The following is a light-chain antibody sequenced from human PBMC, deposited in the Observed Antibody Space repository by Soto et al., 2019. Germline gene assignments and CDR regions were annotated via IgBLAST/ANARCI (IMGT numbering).Light chain of an antibody. CDR3: QQYNNWWT. V-gene: IGKV3-15*01. CDR2: GAS. J-gene: IGKJ1*01. Sequence: DIQMTQSPSTLSGSPGDRATISCRASPNVANYLDWYQQKPGEAPRLLIYGASTRATGIPARFSGSGSGTEFTLTISSLQSEDFAVYYCQQYNNWWTFGQGTKVDIK. CDR1: PNVANY.